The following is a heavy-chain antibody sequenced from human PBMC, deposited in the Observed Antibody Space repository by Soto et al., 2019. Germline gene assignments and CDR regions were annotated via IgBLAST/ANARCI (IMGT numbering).Heavy chain of an antibody. V-gene: IGHV5-51*01. D-gene: IGHD3-10*01. CDR2: IYPDDSDT. CDR3: ARRTYGSGSYYYMDV. J-gene: IGHJ6*03. Sequence: GESLKISCKGSGYSFTNYWIGWVRQMPGKGLEWMGIIYPDDSDTRYSPSFQGQVTMSADKSISTSYLQWSSLKASDTAMYYCARRTYGSGSYYYMDVWGKGTTVTVS. CDR1: GYSFTNYW.